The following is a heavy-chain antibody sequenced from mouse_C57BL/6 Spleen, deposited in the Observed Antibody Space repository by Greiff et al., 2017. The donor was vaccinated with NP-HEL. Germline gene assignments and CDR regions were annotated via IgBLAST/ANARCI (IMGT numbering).Heavy chain of an antibody. CDR3: ARRDYAWFAY. D-gene: IGHD2-4*01. J-gene: IGHJ3*01. Sequence: QVQLQQPAAELVKPGASVKLSCKASGYTFTSYWMQWVKQRPGQGLEWIGEIDPSDSYTNYNQKFKGKATLTVDTSSSTAYMQLSSLTSEDSAVYYCARRDYAWFAYWGQGTLVTVSA. CDR1: GYTFTSYW. V-gene: IGHV1-50*01. CDR2: IDPSDSYT.